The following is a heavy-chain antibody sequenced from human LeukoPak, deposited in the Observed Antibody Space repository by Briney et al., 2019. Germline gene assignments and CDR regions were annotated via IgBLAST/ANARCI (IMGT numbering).Heavy chain of an antibody. CDR2: SNPNSGGT. V-gene: IGHV1-2*02. CDR1: GYTFTGYY. D-gene: IGHD1-7*01. J-gene: IGHJ4*02. CDR3: ARDSSDNWNYSPNFDY. Sequence: ASVKVSCKASGYTFTGYYMHWVRQAPGQGLEWMGWSNPNSGGTNYAQKFQGRVTMTRDTSISTAYMELSRLRSDDTAVYYCARDSSDNWNYSPNFDYWGQGTLVTVSS.